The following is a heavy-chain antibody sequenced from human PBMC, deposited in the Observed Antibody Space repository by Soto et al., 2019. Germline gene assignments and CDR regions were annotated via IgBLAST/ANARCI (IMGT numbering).Heavy chain of an antibody. CDR1: GFTVSGSA. Sequence: EVQLVESGGGLVQPGGSLKLSCAASGFTVSGSAVHWVRQASGKGLEWVGRIRSKTNSYATAYAASVKGRFTISRDDSKNTAYLQMSSLKTDDTAVDYCTSQLGELSCPRAFDIWCQGTMVTVSS. CDR2: IRSKTNSYAT. D-gene: IGHD3-16*02. J-gene: IGHJ3*02. CDR3: TSQLGELSCPRAFDI. V-gene: IGHV3-73*01.